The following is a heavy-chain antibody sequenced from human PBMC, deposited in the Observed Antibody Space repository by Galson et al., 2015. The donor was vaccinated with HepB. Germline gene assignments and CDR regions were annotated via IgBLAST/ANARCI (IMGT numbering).Heavy chain of an antibody. CDR1: GGSISSSSYY. CDR3: ARVMDYYYYGMDV. J-gene: IGHJ6*02. CDR2: IYYSGST. D-gene: IGHD2-2*03. Sequence: LSLTCTVSGGSISSSSYYWGWIRQPPGKGLEWIGSIYYSGSTYYNPSLKSRVTISVDTSKNQFSLKLSSVTAADTAVYYCARVMDYYYYGMDVWGQGTTVTVSS. V-gene: IGHV4-39*07.